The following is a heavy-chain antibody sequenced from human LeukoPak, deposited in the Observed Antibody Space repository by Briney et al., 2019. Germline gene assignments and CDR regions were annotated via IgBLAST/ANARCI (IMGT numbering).Heavy chain of an antibody. CDR2: ISSSGSTI. V-gene: IGHV3-48*03. CDR1: GFTFSSYE. Sequence: QPGGSLRLSCEASGFTFSSYEMNWVRQAPGQGLEWVSYISSSGSTIYYADSVKDRFTISRENAKNSLYLQMDSLRGDDTAVYYCARAPAYWYFDLWGRGTLVTVSS. D-gene: IGHD2-2*01. J-gene: IGHJ2*01. CDR3: ARAPAYWYFDL.